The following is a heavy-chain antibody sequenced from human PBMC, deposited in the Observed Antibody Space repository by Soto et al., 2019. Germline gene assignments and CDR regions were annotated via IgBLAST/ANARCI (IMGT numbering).Heavy chain of an antibody. CDR1: GGSISSYY. Sequence: PSETLSLTCTVSGGSISSYYWTWIRQPPGRGLEWIGYIHYSGIINYNPSLKSRVTISVDTSRNQFSLKMSSVTAADTAVYYCGAFRAYYYYMDVWGKGTTVTVSS. CDR3: GAFRAYYYYMDV. J-gene: IGHJ6*03. CDR2: IHYSGII. V-gene: IGHV4-59*08.